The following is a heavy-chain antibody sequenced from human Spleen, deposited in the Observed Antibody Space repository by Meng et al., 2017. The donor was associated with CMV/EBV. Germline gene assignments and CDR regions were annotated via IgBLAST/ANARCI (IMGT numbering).Heavy chain of an antibody. CDR2: INSNSGGT. CDR3: ARNPGLVGTT. Sequence: SCKASGYTFTGYSIPWVRQAPGQGLEWMGWINSNSGGTNYAQQFQGRVTMTRDTSITTAYMELSSLRSDDTAVYYCARNPGLVGTTWGQGTLVTVSS. D-gene: IGHD1-26*01. CDR1: GYTFTGYS. V-gene: IGHV1-2*02. J-gene: IGHJ4*02.